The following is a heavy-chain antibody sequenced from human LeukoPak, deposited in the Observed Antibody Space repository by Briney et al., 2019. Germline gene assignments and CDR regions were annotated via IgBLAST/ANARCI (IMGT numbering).Heavy chain of an antibody. CDR3: ARKYSSGWPPARAFDI. CDR2: INHSGST. Sequence: TSETLSLTCAVYGGSFSGYYWSWIRQPPGKGLEWIGEINHSGSTNYNPSLKSRVTISVDTSKNQFSLKLSSVTAADTAVCYCARKYSSGWPPARAFDIWGQGTMVTVSS. J-gene: IGHJ3*02. V-gene: IGHV4-34*01. D-gene: IGHD6-19*01. CDR1: GGSFSGYY.